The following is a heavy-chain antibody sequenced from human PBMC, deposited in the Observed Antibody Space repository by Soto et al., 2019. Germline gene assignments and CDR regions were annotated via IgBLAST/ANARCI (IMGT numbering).Heavy chain of an antibody. CDR2: IWYDGSNK. D-gene: IGHD2-2*01. CDR3: AREAGVVPAAPHYYGMDV. V-gene: IGHV3-33*01. CDR1: GFTFSSYG. Sequence: GGSLRLSCAASGFTFSSYGMHWVRQAPGQGLEWVAVIWYDGSNKYYADSVKGRFTISRDSSKNTLYLQMNSLRAEDTAVYYCAREAGVVPAAPHYYGMDVWGQGTTVTVSS. J-gene: IGHJ6*02.